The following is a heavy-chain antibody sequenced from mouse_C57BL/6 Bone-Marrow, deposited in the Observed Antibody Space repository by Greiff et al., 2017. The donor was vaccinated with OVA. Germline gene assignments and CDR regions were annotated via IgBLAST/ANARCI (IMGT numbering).Heavy chain of an antibody. Sequence: EVKVVESGGGLVQPKGSLKLSCAASGFSFNTYAMNWVRQAPGKGLEWVARIRSKSNNYATYYADSVKDRFTISRDDSESMLYLQMNNLKTEDTAMYYCVSASWYFDVWGTGTTVTVSS. CDR1: GFSFNTYA. CDR2: IRSKSNNYAT. CDR3: VSASWYFDV. V-gene: IGHV10-1*01. J-gene: IGHJ1*03.